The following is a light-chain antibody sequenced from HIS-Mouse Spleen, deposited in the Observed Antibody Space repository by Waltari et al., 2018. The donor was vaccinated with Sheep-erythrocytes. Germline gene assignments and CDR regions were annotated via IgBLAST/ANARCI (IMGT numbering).Light chain of an antibody. V-gene: IGLV2-11*01. CDR1: SSDVGGYNY. J-gene: IGLJ1*01. CDR2: DVS. Sequence: QSALTQPRSVSGSPGQSVTISCTGTSSDVGGYNYVSWYQQHPGKAPKLMIYDVSKRPSGVPDRCPGSKSGNTASLTSSGLQAEDEADYYCCSYAGSYNHVFATGTKVTVL. CDR3: CSYAGSYNHV.